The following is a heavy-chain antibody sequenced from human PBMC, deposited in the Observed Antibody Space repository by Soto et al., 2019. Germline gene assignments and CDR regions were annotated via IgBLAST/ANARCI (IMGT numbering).Heavy chain of an antibody. CDR2: IYYSGTT. V-gene: IGHV4-28*03. CDR3: ARGVNYYDSSGSSWFDP. D-gene: IGHD3-22*01. CDR1: GYSISSSNW. J-gene: IGHJ5*02. Sequence: TSETLSLTCAVSGYSISSSNWWGWIRQPPGRGLEWIGYIYYSGTTYYNPSLKSRVTMSVDTSKNQFSLKLNSVTAAVTAVYYCARGVNYYDSSGSSWFDPWGQGALVTVSS.